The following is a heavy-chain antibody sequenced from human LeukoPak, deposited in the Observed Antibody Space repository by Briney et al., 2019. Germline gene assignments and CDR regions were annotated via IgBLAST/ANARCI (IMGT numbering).Heavy chain of an antibody. CDR1: GGSFSGYY. CDR3: AEGSGWYDY. D-gene: IGHD6-19*01. CDR2: IYTSGST. Sequence: KTSETLSLTCAVYGGSFSGYYWSWIRQPAGKGLEWIGRIYTSGSTNYNPSLKSRVTMSVDTSKNQFSLKLSSVTAADTAVYYCAEGSGWYDYWGQGTLVTVSS. J-gene: IGHJ4*02. V-gene: IGHV4-59*10.